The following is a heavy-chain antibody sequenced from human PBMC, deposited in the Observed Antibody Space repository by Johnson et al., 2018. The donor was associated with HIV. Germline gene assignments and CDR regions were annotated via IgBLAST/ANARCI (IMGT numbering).Heavy chain of an antibody. CDR3: ARDQWIQLWRDAFDI. CDR1: GFTFDDYG. V-gene: IGHV3-43D*04. CDR2: ISWDGGST. J-gene: IGHJ3*02. Sequence: VQLVESGGGVVRPGGSLRLSCAASGFTFDDYGMHWVRQAPGKGLEWVSLISWDGGSTYYADSVKGRFTISRDNSKNSLYLQMNSLRAEDTAVYYCARDQWIQLWRDAFDICGQGTMVTVSS. D-gene: IGHD5-18*01.